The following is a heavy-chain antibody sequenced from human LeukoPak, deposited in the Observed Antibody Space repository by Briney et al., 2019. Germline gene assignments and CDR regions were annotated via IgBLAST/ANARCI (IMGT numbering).Heavy chain of an antibody. CDR2: IIDSLST. Sequence: PSETLSVTSAVYGGSFSVYYWSWIRQPPAKGLEWIGEIIDSLSTNYNPSLKCRVTISVDTSNNQFSLKLSSVTAADTAVYYCARGKVEYYYDSSGHAPYYYMDVWGKGTTVTVSS. CDR3: ARGKVEYYYDSSGHAPYYYMDV. J-gene: IGHJ6*03. CDR1: GGSFSVYY. V-gene: IGHV4-34*01. D-gene: IGHD3-22*01.